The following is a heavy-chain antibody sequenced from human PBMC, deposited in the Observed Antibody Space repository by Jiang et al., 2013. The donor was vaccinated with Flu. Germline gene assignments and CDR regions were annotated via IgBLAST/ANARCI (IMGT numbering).Heavy chain of an antibody. CDR2: TYYRSKWYI. Sequence: QTLSLTCDISGDSVSSNSGAWNWIRQSPSRGLEWLGRTYYRSKWYIDYAVSLKGRININPDTSRNRFSLQLYSVTPEDTAVYYCARDPELHWYFDLWGRGTLVTVSS. CDR1: GDSVSSNSGA. J-gene: IGHJ2*01. D-gene: IGHD4-23*01. CDR3: ARDPELHWYFDL. V-gene: IGHV6-1*01.